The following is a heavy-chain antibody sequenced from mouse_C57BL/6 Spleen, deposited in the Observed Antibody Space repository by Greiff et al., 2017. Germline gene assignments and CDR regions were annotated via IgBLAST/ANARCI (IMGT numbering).Heavy chain of an antibody. Sequence: VKLQQPGAELVMPGASVKLSCKASGYTFTSYWMHWVKQRPGQGLEWIGEIDPSDSYTNYNQKFKGKSTLTVDKSSSTAYMQLSSLTSEDSAVYYCARSYYGSQAWFAYWGQGTLVTVSA. CDR2: IDPSDSYT. V-gene: IGHV1-69*01. D-gene: IGHD1-1*01. CDR1: GYTFTSYW. J-gene: IGHJ3*01. CDR3: ARSYYGSQAWFAY.